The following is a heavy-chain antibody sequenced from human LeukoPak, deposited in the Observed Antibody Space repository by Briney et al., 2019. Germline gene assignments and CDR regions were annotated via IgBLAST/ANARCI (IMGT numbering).Heavy chain of an antibody. CDR1: GYTFTGYY. D-gene: IGHD2-21*01. Sequence: ASVKVSCKASGYTFTGYYMHWVRQAPGQGLEWMGWINPNSGGTNYAQKFQARVTMTRDTSISTAYMELSRLRSDDTAVYYCAREVIKVGIYYYGMDVWGQGTTVTVSS. CDR3: AREVIKVGIYYYGMDV. J-gene: IGHJ6*02. V-gene: IGHV1-2*02. CDR2: INPNSGGT.